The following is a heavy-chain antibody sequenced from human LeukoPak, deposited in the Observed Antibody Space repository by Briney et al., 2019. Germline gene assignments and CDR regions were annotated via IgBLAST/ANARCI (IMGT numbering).Heavy chain of an antibody. D-gene: IGHD2/OR15-2a*01. CDR3: ATGPWAKFLRYFDY. CDR2: FDPEDGET. Sequence: ASVKVSCKVSGYTLTELSMHWVRQAPGKGLEWMGGFDPEDGETIYAQKFQGRVTMTEDTSTDTAYMELSSLRSEDTAVYYCATGPWAKFLRYFDYWGQGTLVTVSS. V-gene: IGHV1-24*01. CDR1: GYTLTELS. J-gene: IGHJ4*02.